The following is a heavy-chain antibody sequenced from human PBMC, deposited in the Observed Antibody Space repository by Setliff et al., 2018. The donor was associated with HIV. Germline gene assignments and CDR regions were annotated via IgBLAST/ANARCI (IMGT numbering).Heavy chain of an antibody. CDR2: VKQDGTEK. J-gene: IGHJ4*02. V-gene: IGHV3-7*01. D-gene: IGHD1-26*01. CDR3: ARWGSGSYERVFDY. Sequence: GGSLRLSCAASGFTCRSYWMSWVRQAPGKGLESVANVKQDGTEKLYVDSVKGRFTISRDNANNLVYLQMNSLRVEDTAVYFCARWGSGSYERVFDYWGQGMLVTVSS. CDR1: GFTCRSYW.